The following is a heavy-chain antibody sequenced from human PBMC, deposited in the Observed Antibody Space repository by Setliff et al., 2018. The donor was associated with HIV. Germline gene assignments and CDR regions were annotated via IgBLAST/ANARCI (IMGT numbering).Heavy chain of an antibody. V-gene: IGHV3-48*03. Sequence: GGSLRLSCTASGFTFINYEMNWVRQAPGKGLEWVAYISYSGSAIHYADSGKGRFTISRDNAKNSLYLQMNSLRAEDTAVYYCAKNDILTGYYKGVDYWGQGTLVTVSS. D-gene: IGHD3-9*01. CDR1: GFTFINYE. J-gene: IGHJ4*02. CDR2: ISYSGSAI. CDR3: AKNDILTGYYKGVDY.